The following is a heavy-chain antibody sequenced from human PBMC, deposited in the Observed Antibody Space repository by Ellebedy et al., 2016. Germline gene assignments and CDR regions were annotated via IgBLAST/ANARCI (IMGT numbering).Heavy chain of an antibody. Sequence: GGSLRLSXAASGFTFSDHYMDWVRQAPGKGLEWISYISGSTGPIHYADSVKGRFTISSDNAKNSLYLQMDSLRADDTAVYYCARSVGMFYWGQGALVTVSS. V-gene: IGHV3-11*01. D-gene: IGHD7-27*01. CDR3: ARSVGMFY. CDR1: GFTFSDHY. J-gene: IGHJ4*02. CDR2: ISGSTGPI.